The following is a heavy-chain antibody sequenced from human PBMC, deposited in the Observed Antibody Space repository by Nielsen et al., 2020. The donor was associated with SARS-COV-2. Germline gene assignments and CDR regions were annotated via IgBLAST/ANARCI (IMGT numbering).Heavy chain of an antibody. J-gene: IGHJ3*02. CDR3: ARIAVAGAFDI. D-gene: IGHD6-19*01. CDR2: ISSSGSTI. V-gene: IGHV3-48*03. Sequence: VRQAPGKGLEWVSYISSSGSTIYYADSVKGRFTISRDNAKNSLYLQMNSLRAEDTAVYYCARIAVAGAFDIWGQGTMVTVSS.